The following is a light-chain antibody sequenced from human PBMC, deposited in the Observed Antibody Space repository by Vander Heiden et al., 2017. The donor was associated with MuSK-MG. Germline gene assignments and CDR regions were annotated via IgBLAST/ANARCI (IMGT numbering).Light chain of an antibody. Sequence: DIQLTQSPSSLSASVGDRVTITCRASQSIDKYLNWYQQKPGKAPKLLIYTASSLQTGVPSRFSDSGSGTDFALTISSLQPEDFATYYCQQSYSAPGYTFGPGTKVDIK. CDR3: QQSYSAPGYT. CDR2: TAS. CDR1: QSIDKY. J-gene: IGKJ3*01. V-gene: IGKV1-39*01.